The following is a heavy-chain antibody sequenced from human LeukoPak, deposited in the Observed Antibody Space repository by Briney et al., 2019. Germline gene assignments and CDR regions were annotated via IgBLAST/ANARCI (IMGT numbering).Heavy chain of an antibody. J-gene: IGHJ4*02. CDR3: ARATRNGYDY. CDR1: GFTFAIYG. D-gene: IGHD5-24*01. Sequence: GGSLRLSCAASGFTFAIYGMNWVRQAPGKGPEWVSYISSGSDTIYYADSAKGRFTMSRDNAKNSLFLQVNSLRAEDTAVYYCARATRNGYDYWGQGTLVAVSS. CDR2: ISSGSDTI. V-gene: IGHV3-48*04.